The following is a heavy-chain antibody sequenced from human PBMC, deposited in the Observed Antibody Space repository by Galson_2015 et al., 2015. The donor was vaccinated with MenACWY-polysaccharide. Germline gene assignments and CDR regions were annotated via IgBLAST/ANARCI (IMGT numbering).Heavy chain of an antibody. V-gene: IGHV3-30*18. J-gene: IGHJ4*02. CDR1: GFIFSDYG. Sequence: SLRLSCAASGFIFSDYGIHWVRQAPGKGLEWVPFISHDGSNRHFADSVKGRFTISRDTSRNTVCMQVSSLRPEDTAVYCCAKEGQELDESYFDFWGQGTLVTVSS. CDR2: ISHDGSNR. CDR3: AKEGQELDESYFDF. D-gene: IGHD1-1*01.